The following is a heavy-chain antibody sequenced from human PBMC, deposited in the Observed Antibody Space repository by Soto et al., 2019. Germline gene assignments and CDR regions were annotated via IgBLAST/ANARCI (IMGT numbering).Heavy chain of an antibody. CDR1: GFTFSSYG. J-gene: IGHJ6*02. Sequence: GXSLRLSCAASGFTFSSYGLHWFRQVPVKGLAWLAVISYDGSNKYYADSVKGRFTISRDNSKNTLYLQMNSLRAEDTAVYYCAKGSVDTAMVYGMDVWGQGTTVTVSS. V-gene: IGHV3-30*18. CDR3: AKGSVDTAMVYGMDV. D-gene: IGHD5-18*01. CDR2: ISYDGSNK.